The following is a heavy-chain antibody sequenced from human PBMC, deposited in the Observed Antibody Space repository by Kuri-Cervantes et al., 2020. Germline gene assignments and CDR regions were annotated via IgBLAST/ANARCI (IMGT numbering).Heavy chain of an antibody. CDR3: ARGGTRGYTWFDP. V-gene: IGHV3-66*01. CDR2: IYSGGST. J-gene: IGHJ5*02. D-gene: IGHD5-12*01. CDR1: GFTVSSNY. Sequence: GGSLRLSCAASGFTVSSNYMGWVRQAPGKGLEWVSVIYSGGSTYYADSVKGRFTISRDNSKNTLYLQMNSLRAEDTAVYYCARGGTRGYTWFDPWGQGTLVTVSS.